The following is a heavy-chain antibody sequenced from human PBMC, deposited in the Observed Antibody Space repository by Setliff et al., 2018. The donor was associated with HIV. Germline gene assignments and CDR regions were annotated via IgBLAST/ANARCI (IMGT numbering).Heavy chain of an antibody. CDR2: THPEDSDT. J-gene: IGHJ4*02. V-gene: IGHV5-51*01. CDR3: ATPISITSGSAFDY. Sequence: GESLKISCKGSGYSFTNNWIGWVRQMPGKGLEWMGITHPEDSDTRYNPSFQGQVTMSTNKSISTAYLQWNSLKASDTAMYYCATPISITSGSAFDYWGQGTLVTVSS. D-gene: IGHD2-2*01. CDR1: GYSFTNNW.